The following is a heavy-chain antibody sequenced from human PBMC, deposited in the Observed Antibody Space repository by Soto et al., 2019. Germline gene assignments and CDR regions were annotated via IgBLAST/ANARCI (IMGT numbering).Heavy chain of an antibody. CDR2: IYTSGST. D-gene: IGHD3-3*01. Sequence: SETLSLTCTVSGGSISSYYWSWIRQPAGKGLEWIGRIYTSGSTNYNPSLKSRVTMSVDTSKNQFSLKLSSVTAADTAVYYCARDTSPPITIFGVVSWFDPWGQGTLVTVSS. V-gene: IGHV4-4*07. CDR1: GGSISSYY. J-gene: IGHJ5*02. CDR3: ARDTSPPITIFGVVSWFDP.